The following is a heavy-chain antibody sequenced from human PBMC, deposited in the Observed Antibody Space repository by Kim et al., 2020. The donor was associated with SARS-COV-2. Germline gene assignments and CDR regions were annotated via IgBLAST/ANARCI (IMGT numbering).Heavy chain of an antibody. D-gene: IGHD2-15*01. J-gene: IGHJ4*02. CDR3: AKVRDKPWYYFDY. Sequence: GGSLRLPCAASGFTFSSYAMSWVRQAPGKGLEWVSAISGSGGSTYYADSVKGRFTISRDNSKNTLYLQMNSLRAEDTAVYYCAKVRDKPWYYFDYWGQGTLVTVSS. CDR1: GFTFSSYA. V-gene: IGHV3-23*01. CDR2: ISGSGGST.